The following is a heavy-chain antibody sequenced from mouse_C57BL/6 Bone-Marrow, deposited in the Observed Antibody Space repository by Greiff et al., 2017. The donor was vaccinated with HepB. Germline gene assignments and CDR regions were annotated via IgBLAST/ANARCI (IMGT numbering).Heavy chain of an antibody. CDR3: ARGYYYGSSY. CDR2: ISSGSSTI. V-gene: IGHV5-17*01. Sequence: EVQLVESGGGLVKPGGSLKLSCAASGFTFSDYGIHWVRQAPEKGLEWVAYISSGSSTIYYADTVKGRFTISRDNAKNTLFLQMTSLRSEDTAMYYCARGYYYGSSYWGQGTTLTVSS. D-gene: IGHD1-1*01. CDR1: GFTFSDYG. J-gene: IGHJ2*01.